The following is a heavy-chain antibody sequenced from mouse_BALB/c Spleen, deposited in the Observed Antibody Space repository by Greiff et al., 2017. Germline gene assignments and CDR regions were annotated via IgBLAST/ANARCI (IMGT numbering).Heavy chain of an antibody. CDR3: ARGNYGSSEAY. J-gene: IGHJ3*01. CDR1: GYAFTNYL. CDR2: INPGSGGT. Sequence: QVQLQQSGAELVRPGTSVKVSCKASGYAFTNYLIEWVKQRPGQGLEWIGVINPGSGGTNYNEKFKGKATLTADKSSSTAYMQLSSLTSDDSAVYFCARGNYGSSEAYWGQGTLVTVSA. D-gene: IGHD1-1*01. V-gene: IGHV1-54*01.